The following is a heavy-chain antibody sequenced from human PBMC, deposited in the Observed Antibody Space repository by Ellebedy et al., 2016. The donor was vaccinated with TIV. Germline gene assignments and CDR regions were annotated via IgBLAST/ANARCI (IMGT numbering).Heavy chain of an antibody. CDR1: GGSFSGYY. CDR3: AGRGYSSSWAY. D-gene: IGHD6-13*01. V-gene: IGHV4-59*01. CDR2: IYYSGST. J-gene: IGHJ4*02. Sequence: SETLSLTXAVYGGSFSGYYWSWIRQPPGKGLEWIGYIYYSGSTNYNPSLKSRVTISVDTSKNQFSLKLSSVTAADTAVYYCAGRGYSSSWAYWGQGTLVTVSS.